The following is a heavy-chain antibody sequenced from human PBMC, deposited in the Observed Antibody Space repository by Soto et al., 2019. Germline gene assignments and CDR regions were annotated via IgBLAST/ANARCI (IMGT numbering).Heavy chain of an antibody. CDR3: ARQITPTYCGGDCYSGGFDY. Sequence: QLQLQESGPGLVRPSETLSLTCTVSTDSLNTLSYYWAWIRQPPGRGLEWVGNVHYTGSTYYNPSLKSRVTISVDTSKKQFSLMLSSMTAADTGVYYCARQITPTYCGGDCYSGGFDYWGQGMLVTVSS. CDR1: TDSLNTLSYY. J-gene: IGHJ4*02. D-gene: IGHD2-21*02. CDR2: VHYTGST. V-gene: IGHV4-39*01.